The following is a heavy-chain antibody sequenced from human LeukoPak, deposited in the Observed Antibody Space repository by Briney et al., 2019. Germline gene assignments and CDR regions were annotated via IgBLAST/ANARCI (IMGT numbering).Heavy chain of an antibody. CDR1: GFTFSSYG. V-gene: IGHV3-30*03. Sequence: GRSLRLSCAASGFTFSSYGMHWVRQAPGKGLEWVAVISYDGSNKYYADSVKGRFTISRDNSKNTLYLQMNSLRAEDTAVYYCATSRGDSDAFDIWGQGTMVTVSS. J-gene: IGHJ3*02. CDR3: ATSRGDSDAFDI. CDR2: ISYDGSNK. D-gene: IGHD2-15*01.